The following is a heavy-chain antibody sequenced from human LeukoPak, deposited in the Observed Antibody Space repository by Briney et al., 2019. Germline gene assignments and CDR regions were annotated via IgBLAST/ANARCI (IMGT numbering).Heavy chain of an antibody. CDR1: GGSISSYY. Sequence: SETLSLTCTVSGGSISSYYWNWIRQPPGKGLEWIGYIYYSGSTNYNPSLKSRVTISVDTSKNQFSLKLSSVTAADTAVYYCARVKQNYFDYWGQGTLVTVSS. V-gene: IGHV4-59*01. CDR2: IYYSGST. J-gene: IGHJ4*02. CDR3: ARVKQNYFDY.